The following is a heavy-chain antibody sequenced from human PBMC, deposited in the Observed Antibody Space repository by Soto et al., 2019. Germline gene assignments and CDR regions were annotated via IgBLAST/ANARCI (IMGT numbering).Heavy chain of an antibody. V-gene: IGHV3-48*01. J-gene: IGHJ5*02. Sequence: GGSLRLSCAASGFTFSSYSMNWVRQAPGKGLEWVSFISSSSSTIFYADSVKGRFTISRDNAKNSLYLQMNSLRAEDTAMYYCARGENDILTGYLNWFDPWGQGTLVTVSS. CDR1: GFTFSSYS. CDR3: ARGENDILTGYLNWFDP. CDR2: ISSSSSTI. D-gene: IGHD3-9*01.